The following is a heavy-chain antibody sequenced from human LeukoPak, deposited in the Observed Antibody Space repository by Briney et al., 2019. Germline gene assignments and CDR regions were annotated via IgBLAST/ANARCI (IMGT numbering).Heavy chain of an antibody. V-gene: IGHV3-23*01. Sequence: GGSLRLSCAASGFTFSSYAMSWVRQAPGKGLEWVSAISGSGGSTYYADSVKGRFTISRDNSKNTLYLQMNSLRAEDTALYYCARAYYDSGSYGYWGQGTLVTVSS. CDR2: ISGSGGST. D-gene: IGHD3-10*01. CDR3: ARAYYDSGSYGY. J-gene: IGHJ4*02. CDR1: GFTFSSYA.